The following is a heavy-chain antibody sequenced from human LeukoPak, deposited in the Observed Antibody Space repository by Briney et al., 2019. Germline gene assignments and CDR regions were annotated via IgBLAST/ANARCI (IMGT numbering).Heavy chain of an antibody. D-gene: IGHD3-10*01. J-gene: IGHJ4*02. Sequence: SETLSLTCTVSGGSISSHDWSWIRQPPGKGLEWIGYIYYSGSTNYNPSLKSRVTISVDTSKNQFSLKLSSVTAADTAVYYCARGVRLVGSYYFDYWGQGTLVTVSS. V-gene: IGHV4-59*11. CDR3: ARGVRLVGSYYFDY. CDR2: IYYSGST. CDR1: GGSISSHD.